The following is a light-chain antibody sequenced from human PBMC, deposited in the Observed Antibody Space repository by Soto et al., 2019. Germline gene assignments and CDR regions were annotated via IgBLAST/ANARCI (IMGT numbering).Light chain of an antibody. CDR1: QGIRND. V-gene: IGKV1-6*01. CDR2: GAS. CDR3: LHDYNFPYT. J-gene: IGKJ2*01. Sequence: AIQMTQFPSSLSASVGDRVTITCRASQGIRNDLGWYQQKSGRAPKLLIFGASTLQGGVPSRFSGSGSGTDFTLTISSLQPEDFATYYCLHDYNFPYTFGQGTKVESK.